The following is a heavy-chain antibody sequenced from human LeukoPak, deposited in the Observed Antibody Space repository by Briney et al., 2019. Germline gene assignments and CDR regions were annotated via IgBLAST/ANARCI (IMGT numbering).Heavy chain of an antibody. V-gene: IGHV4-31*03. D-gene: IGHD4-17*01. CDR1: GGSISSGGYY. CDR3: ARVWNDYGDYVPDY. Sequence: PSETLSLTCTVSGGSISSGGYYWSWIRQHPGKGLEWIGYIYYSGSTYYNPSLKSRVTTSVDTSKNQFSLKLSSVTAADTAMYYCARVWNDYGDYVPDYWGQGTLVTVSS. J-gene: IGHJ4*02. CDR2: IYYSGST.